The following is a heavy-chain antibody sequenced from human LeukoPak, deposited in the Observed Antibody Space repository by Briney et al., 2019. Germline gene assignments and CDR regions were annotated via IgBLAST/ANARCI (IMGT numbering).Heavy chain of an antibody. CDR2: ISGSGGST. CDR3: ARGWGSSGWYDY. CDR1: GFTFSTFD. Sequence: GGSLRLSCAASGFTFSTFDMSWVRQAPGKGLEWVSGISGSGGSTYYADSVKGRFTISGDNSKNTLYLQMNTLRVEDTAVYYCARGWGSSGWYDYWGQGALVTVSS. J-gene: IGHJ4*02. D-gene: IGHD6-19*01. V-gene: IGHV3-23*01.